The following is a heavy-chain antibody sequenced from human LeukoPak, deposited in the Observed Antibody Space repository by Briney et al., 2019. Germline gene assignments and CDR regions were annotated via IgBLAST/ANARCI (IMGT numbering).Heavy chain of an antibody. J-gene: IGHJ4*02. CDR2: ISGSGGSK. D-gene: IGHD1-26*01. CDR1: GFTFGSYA. V-gene: IGHV3-23*01. Sequence: GGSLRLSCAASGFTFGSYAMSWVRQAPGKGLEWVSAISGSGGSKYYADSVKGRFTISRDNSKNTLYLQMNSLRAEDTAVYYCAKDVGKWESLHFFHYWGQGTLVTVSS. CDR3: AKDVGKWESLHFFHY.